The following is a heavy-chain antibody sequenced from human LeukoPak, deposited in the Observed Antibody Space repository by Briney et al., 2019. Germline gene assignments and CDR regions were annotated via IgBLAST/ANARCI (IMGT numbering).Heavy chain of an antibody. J-gene: IGHJ6*03. Sequence: GGSLRLSCAASGYTFGDYGMSWVRQVPGKGLEWVSGTNRRGDITGYADFVKGRFTISRDNAKNSLYLQMNSLRVEDTAVYYCARGDSSSSLAYYYMDVWGKGTTVTASS. CDR1: GYTFGDYG. CDR2: TNRRGDIT. V-gene: IGHV3-20*04. D-gene: IGHD6-13*01. CDR3: ARGDSSSSLAYYYMDV.